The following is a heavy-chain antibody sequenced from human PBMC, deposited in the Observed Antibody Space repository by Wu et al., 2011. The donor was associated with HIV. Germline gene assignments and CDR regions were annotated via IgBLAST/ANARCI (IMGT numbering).Heavy chain of an antibody. CDR3: ARLKEWFGDLLDDVEI. D-gene: IGHD3-10*01. CDR1: GYTFTSYG. Sequence: QVQLVQSGAEVKKPGASVKVSCKASGYTFTSYGISWVRQAPGQGLEWMGWISAHKDDIKYAQKLQGRVTMTSDTSTRTAYMELRSLRSDDTAVYYCARLKEWFGDLLDDVEIWGQGTMVTVSS. J-gene: IGHJ3*02. CDR2: ISAHKDDI. V-gene: IGHV1-18*01.